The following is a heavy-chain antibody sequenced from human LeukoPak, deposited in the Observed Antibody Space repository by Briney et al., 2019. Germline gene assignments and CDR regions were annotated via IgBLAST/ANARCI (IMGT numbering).Heavy chain of an antibody. Sequence: SQTLSLTCTVSGGSISSGSYYWSWIRQPAGKGLEWIGRIYTSGSTNYNPSLKSRVTISVDTSKNQFSLKLSSVTAADTAVYYCARQKWEQQGRDYYFNGLDVWGPGTTVIVSS. D-gene: IGHD1/OR15-1a*01. J-gene: IGHJ6*02. CDR1: GGSISSGSYY. CDR2: IYTSGST. V-gene: IGHV4-61*02. CDR3: ARQKWEQQGRDYYFNGLDV.